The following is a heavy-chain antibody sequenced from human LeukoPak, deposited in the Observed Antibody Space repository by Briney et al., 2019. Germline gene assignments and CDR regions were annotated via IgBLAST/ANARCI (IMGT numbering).Heavy chain of an antibody. J-gene: IGHJ6*03. CDR1: GFTFSNYE. CDR2: ITGTGATM. D-gene: IGHD5-12*01. CDR3: AREWRAMDV. V-gene: IGHV3-48*03. Sequence: GGSLRLSCVVSGFTFSNYEMNWVRQAPGKGPEWVSYITGTGATMYYADSVKGRFIISRDNAKNSLYLQMSSLRAEDTAVYYCAREWRAMDVWGKGTTVTISS.